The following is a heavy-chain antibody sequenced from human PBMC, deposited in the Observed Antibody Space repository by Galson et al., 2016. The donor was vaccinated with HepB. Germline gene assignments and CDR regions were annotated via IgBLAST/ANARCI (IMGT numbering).Heavy chain of an antibody. CDR2: ISSGSTTI. Sequence: SLRLSCAASGFTFSSYGMNWVRQAPGKGLEWVSYISSGSTTIKYADSVKGRFTISRDNLKNTVHLQIDSLSAEDTALYYCATSNSYGYVLWGQGALVTVSS. V-gene: IGHV3-48*04. J-gene: IGHJ4*02. CDR1: GFTFSSYG. CDR3: ATSNSYGYVL. D-gene: IGHD5-18*01.